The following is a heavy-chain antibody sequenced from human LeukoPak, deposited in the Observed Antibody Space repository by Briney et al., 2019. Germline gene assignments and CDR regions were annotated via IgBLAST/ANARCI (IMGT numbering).Heavy chain of an antibody. CDR3: ARGRQNYYGSGSLDY. D-gene: IGHD3-10*01. CDR1: GYSISNGYY. CDR2: SYHSGST. V-gene: IGHV4-38-2*02. J-gene: IGHJ4*02. Sequence: SETLSLTCTVSGYSISNGYYWGWVRQPPGKGLEWIGSSYHSGSTYYNPSLKSRVTISVDTSKNQFSLKLSSVTAADTAVYYCARGRQNYYGSGSLDYWGQGTLVTVSS.